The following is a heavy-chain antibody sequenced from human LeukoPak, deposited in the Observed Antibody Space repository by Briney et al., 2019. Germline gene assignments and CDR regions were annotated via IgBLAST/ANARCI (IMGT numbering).Heavy chain of an antibody. CDR3: ARGGGYPFNWFDP. J-gene: IGHJ5*02. CDR2: IYYSGST. CDR1: GGSISSYY. V-gene: IGHV4-59*01. D-gene: IGHD2-15*01. Sequence: SETLSLTCTVSGGSISSYYWSWIRQPPGKGLEWIGYIYYSGSTNYNPSLKSRVTISVDTSKNQFSLKLSSVTAADTAVYYCARGGGYPFNWFDPRGQGTLVTVSS.